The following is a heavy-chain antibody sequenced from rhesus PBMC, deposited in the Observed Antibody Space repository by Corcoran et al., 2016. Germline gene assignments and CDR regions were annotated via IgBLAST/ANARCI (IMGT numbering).Heavy chain of an antibody. CDR1: GFTFSTYD. CDR3: AKGGGWSLIDS. CDR2: ISFSGKTI. Sequence: EVQLVESGGGLVQPGGSLRLSCAASGFTFSTYDLSWVRQAPGKGLEWGSYISFSGKTIYDADSVKGRFTISRDNAKNTLYLQMDSLRPEDTAVYYCAKGGGWSLIDSWGQGVLVTVSS. J-gene: IGHJ4*01. V-gene: IGHV3-136*01. D-gene: IGHD6-37*01.